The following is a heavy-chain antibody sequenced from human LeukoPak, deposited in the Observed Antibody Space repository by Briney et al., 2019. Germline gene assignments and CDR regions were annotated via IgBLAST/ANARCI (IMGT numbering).Heavy chain of an antibody. J-gene: IGHJ4*02. D-gene: IGHD2-15*01. CDR3: ARGRGPYCSGGSCYSIGY. CDR1: GYTFTSYG. V-gene: IGHV1-18*01. CDR2: ISAYNGNT. Sequence: ASVKVSCKASGYTFTSYGISWVRQAPGQGLEWMGWISAYNGNTNYAQKLQGRVTMSTDTSTSTAYMELRSLRSDDTAVYYCARGRGPYCSGGSCYSIGYWGQGTLVTVSS.